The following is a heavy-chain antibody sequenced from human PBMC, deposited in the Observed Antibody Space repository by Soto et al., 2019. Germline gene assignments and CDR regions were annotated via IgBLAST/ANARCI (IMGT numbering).Heavy chain of an antibody. D-gene: IGHD2-2*01. J-gene: IGHJ4*02. CDR1: GGSINSYY. CDR2: VYYTGST. CDR3: ARYYCTSTTCFYFDY. V-gene: IGHV4-59*01. Sequence: PSETLSLTCTVSGGSINSYYWSWIRQPPGKGLEWIGYVYYTGSTNYNPSLKSRVTISVDTSKNQFSLRLSSVTAADTAVYYCARYYCTSTTCFYFDYWRQGTLVTVSS.